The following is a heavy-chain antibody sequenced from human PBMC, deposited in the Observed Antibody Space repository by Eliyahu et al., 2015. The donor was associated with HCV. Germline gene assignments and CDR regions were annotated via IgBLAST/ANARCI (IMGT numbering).Heavy chain of an antibody. CDR3: ARMWPGYDTRTGYYRHFDY. Sequence: QATLRESGPVLVRPTETLTLTCTVSGFSLNNDKMGVSWIRQPPGKALEWLAHIFSNDEKSYRSXLKSRLTISKDISXSQVVLSMTNVDPVDTATYYCARMWPGYDTRTGYYRHFDYWGQGAMVTVSS. V-gene: IGHV2-26*01. CDR2: IFSNDEK. D-gene: IGHD3/OR15-3a*01. J-gene: IGHJ4*02. CDR1: GFSLNNDKMG.